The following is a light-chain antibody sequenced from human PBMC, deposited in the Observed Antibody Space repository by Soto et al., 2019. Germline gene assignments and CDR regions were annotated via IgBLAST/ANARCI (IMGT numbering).Light chain of an antibody. CDR1: QSVSSY. Sequence: EIVLTQSPATLSLSPGERATLSCRASQSVSSYLAWYQQKPGQAPRLLIYGASNRATGIPDRFSGSGSETDFTLTISRLEPEDSAVYYCQQRSNWPSLTFGGGTKVDI. CDR3: QQRSNWPSLT. CDR2: GAS. J-gene: IGKJ4*01. V-gene: IGKV3-11*01.